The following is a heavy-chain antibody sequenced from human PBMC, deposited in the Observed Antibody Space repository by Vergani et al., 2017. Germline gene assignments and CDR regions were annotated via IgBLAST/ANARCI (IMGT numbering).Heavy chain of an antibody. J-gene: IGHJ4*02. Sequence: QVQLVESGGGVVQPGRSLRLSCAASGFTFSSYGMHWVRQAPGKGLEWVAVIWYDGSNKYYADSVKGRFTISRDNSKNTLYLQMNSLRAEDTAVYYCARDVEDFYSSSPDYWGQGTLVTVSS. CDR2: IWYDGSNK. CDR3: ARDVEDFYSSSPDY. D-gene: IGHD6-13*01. CDR1: GFTFSSYG. V-gene: IGHV3-33*01.